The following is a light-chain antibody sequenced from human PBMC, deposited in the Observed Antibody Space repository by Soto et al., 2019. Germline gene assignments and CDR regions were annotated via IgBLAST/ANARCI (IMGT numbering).Light chain of an antibody. J-gene: IGLJ1*01. Sequence: QSVLTQPPSASGTPGQRVTISCSGSSSSIGSNTVNWYQQIPGTAPKLLLYSNNQRPSGVPDRFSGPKSGTSASPAISGLQSEDEADYYCAAWDDSLNGYVFGIGTKVTVL. CDR3: AAWDDSLNGYV. V-gene: IGLV1-44*01. CDR2: SNN. CDR1: SSSIGSNT.